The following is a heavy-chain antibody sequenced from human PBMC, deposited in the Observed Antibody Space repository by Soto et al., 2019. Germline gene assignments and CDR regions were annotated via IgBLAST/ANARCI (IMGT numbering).Heavy chain of an antibody. CDR2: IIPIFGTA. CDR3: AEGHGVTMVRGVTGAFDI. Sequence: QVQLVQSGAEVKKPGSSVKVSCKASGGTFSSYAISWVRQAPGQGLGWMGGIIPIFGTANYAQKFQGRVTITADESTSTAYMELSSLRSEDTAVYYCAEGHGVTMVRGVTGAFDIWGQGTMVTVSS. CDR1: GGTFSSYA. V-gene: IGHV1-69*01. J-gene: IGHJ3*02. D-gene: IGHD3-10*01.